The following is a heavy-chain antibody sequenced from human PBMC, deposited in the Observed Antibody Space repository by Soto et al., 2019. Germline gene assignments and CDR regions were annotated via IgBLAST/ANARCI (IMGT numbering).Heavy chain of an antibody. Sequence: SVKVSCKASGGTFSSYAISWVRQAPGQGLEWMGGIIPIFGTANYAQKFQGRVTITADESTSTAYMELSSLRSEDTAVYYCATDKHTRSSVFYYGMDVWGQGTTVTVSS. J-gene: IGHJ6*02. CDR3: ATDKHTRSSVFYYGMDV. CDR2: IIPIFGTA. D-gene: IGHD6-6*01. CDR1: GGTFSSYA. V-gene: IGHV1-69*13.